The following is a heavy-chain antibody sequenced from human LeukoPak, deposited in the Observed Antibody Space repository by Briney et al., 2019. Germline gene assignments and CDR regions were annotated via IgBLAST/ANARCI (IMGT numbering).Heavy chain of an antibody. J-gene: IGHJ5*02. D-gene: IGHD2/OR15-2a*01. CDR2: ISSSSDI. Sequence: PGGSLRLSCAASEFTFSSYNMNWVRQAPGKGLEWVSSISSSSDIYYADSVKGRFTISRDNAKNSPYLQMKSLRAEDTAVYYRARGKTSQNIVTRKTYNWFDPWGQGTLVTVSS. V-gene: IGHV3-21*01. CDR3: ARGKTSQNIVTRKTYNWFDP. CDR1: EFTFSSYN.